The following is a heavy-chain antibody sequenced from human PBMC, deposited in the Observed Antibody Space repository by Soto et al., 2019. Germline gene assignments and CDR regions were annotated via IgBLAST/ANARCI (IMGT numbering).Heavy chain of an antibody. D-gene: IGHD3-10*01. J-gene: IGHJ5*02. CDR1: GFTFSSYI. Sequence: PGGSLRLSCAASGFTFSSYIMNWVRQSPGKGLEWVSSISSSSSYIYYADSVKGRFTISRDNAKNSLYLQMNSLRAEDTAVYYCARGSRYGSGSYRGFDPWGQGTLVTVSS. V-gene: IGHV3-21*01. CDR2: ISSSSSYI. CDR3: ARGSRYGSGSYRGFDP.